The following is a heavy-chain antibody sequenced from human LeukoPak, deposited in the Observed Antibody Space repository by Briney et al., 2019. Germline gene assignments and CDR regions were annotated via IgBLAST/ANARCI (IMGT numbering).Heavy chain of an antibody. CDR2: ISWDGGST. Sequence: GGSLRLSCAASRFTFDDYAMHWVRQAPGKGLEWVSLISWDGGSTYCADSVKGRFTISRDNSKNSLYLQMNSLRAEDTALYYCAKDSAGAAGSNYYYGMDVWGKGTTVTVSS. CDR1: RFTFDDYA. J-gene: IGHJ6*04. CDR3: AKDSAGAAGSNYYYGMDV. D-gene: IGHD6-13*01. V-gene: IGHV3-43D*04.